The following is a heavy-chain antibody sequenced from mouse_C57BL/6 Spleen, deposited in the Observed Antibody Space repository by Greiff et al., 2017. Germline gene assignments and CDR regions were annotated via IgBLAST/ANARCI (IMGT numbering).Heavy chain of an antibody. CDR2: IYPGDGDT. V-gene: IGHV1-82*01. J-gene: IGHJ1*03. D-gene: IGHD1-1*01. Sequence: QVQLQQSGPELVKPGASVKISCKASGYAFSSSWMNWVKQRPGKGLEWIGRIYPGDGDTNYNGKFKGKATLTADKSSSTAYMQLSSLTSEDSAVYFCARWHYYGSSYVGFDVWDTGTTVTVSS. CDR1: GYAFSSSW. CDR3: ARWHYYGSSYVGFDV.